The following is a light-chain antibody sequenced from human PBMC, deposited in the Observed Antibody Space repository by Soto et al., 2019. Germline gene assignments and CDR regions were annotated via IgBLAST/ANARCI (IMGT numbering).Light chain of an antibody. CDR2: GTS. CDR3: QQFDSSSPT. J-gene: IGKJ1*01. V-gene: IGKV3-20*01. Sequence: EIVMTQSPATLSVSPWERATLSCMASQSVSSNLAWYQQRPGQAPRLLIHGTSKRAPGIPDRFSGSGSGTDFTLTISRLEPEDFSVYYCQQFDSSSPTFGQGTKVDI. CDR1: QSVSSN.